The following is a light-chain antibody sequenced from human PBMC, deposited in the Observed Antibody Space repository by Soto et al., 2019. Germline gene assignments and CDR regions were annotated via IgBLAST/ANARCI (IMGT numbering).Light chain of an antibody. V-gene: IGKV3-20*01. CDR1: QTVNGNS. CDR3: QQCGSLPGT. CDR2: DTS. Sequence: ETVLTQSPGTLSLSPGERATLSCRASQTVNGNSLGWYQQKPGQAPRLLIYDTSSRATGIPDRFSGSGSGTDFTLTISRLEPDDFAVYYCQQCGSLPGTFGQGTRVDIK. J-gene: IGKJ1*01.